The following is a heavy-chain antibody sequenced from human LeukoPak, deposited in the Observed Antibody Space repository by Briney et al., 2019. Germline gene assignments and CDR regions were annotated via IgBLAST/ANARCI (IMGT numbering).Heavy chain of an antibody. V-gene: IGHV3-30*03. CDR3: ASTMITFDY. Sequence: GGSLRLSCAASGFTFSSYGMHWVRQAPGKGLEWVAVISYDGSNKYYADSVKGRFTISRDNSKNTLYLQMNSLRAEDTAVYYCASTMITFDYWGQGTLVTVSS. CDR1: GFTFSSYG. J-gene: IGHJ4*02. CDR2: ISYDGSNK. D-gene: IGHD3-16*01.